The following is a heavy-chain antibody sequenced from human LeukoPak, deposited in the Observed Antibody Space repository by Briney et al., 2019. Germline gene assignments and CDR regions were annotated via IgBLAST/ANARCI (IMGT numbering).Heavy chain of an antibody. CDR1: GGSINNYY. D-gene: IGHD6-19*01. J-gene: IGHJ5*02. V-gene: IGHV4-4*07. CDR2: IYTSGST. CDR3: ARALIPGYSSGCPGFDP. Sequence: SETLSLTCTVSGGSINNYYWSWIRQPAGKGLEWIGRIYTSGSTNYNPSLKSRVTISVDTSKNQFSLKLSSVTAADTAVYYCARALIPGYSSGCPGFDPWGQGTLVTVSS.